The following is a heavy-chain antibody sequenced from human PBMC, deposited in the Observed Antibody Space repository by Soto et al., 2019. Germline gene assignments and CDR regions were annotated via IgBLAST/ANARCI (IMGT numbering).Heavy chain of an antibody. V-gene: IGHV4-59*11. J-gene: IGHJ6*02. Sequence: PSETLSLTCTVSGGSISSHYWSWIRQPPGKRLEWIGYVHNSGSTNYNPSLKSRVTTAVDTSKNQFSLKLSSVTAADTAVYYCAGSGYYHNSGMDVWGQGTTVTVSS. D-gene: IGHD3-22*01. CDR3: AGSGYYHNSGMDV. CDR1: GGSISSHY. CDR2: VHNSGST.